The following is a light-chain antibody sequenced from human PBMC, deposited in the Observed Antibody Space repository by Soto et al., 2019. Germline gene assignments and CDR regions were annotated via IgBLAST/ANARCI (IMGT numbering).Light chain of an antibody. J-gene: IGLJ1*01. Sequence: QSVLTQPASVSGSPGQSITISCTGTSSDVGGYNYVSWYQQHPGKAPKLMIYEVSNRPSGVSHRFSGSKSGNTASLTISGLQAEDEADYYCSSYTSSSTLRVFGTGTKLTFL. V-gene: IGLV2-14*01. CDR1: SSDVGGYNY. CDR2: EVS. CDR3: SSYTSSSTLRV.